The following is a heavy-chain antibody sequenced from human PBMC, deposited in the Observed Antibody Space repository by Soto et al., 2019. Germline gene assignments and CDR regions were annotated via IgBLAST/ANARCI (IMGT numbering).Heavy chain of an antibody. CDR2: IYSTGAT. J-gene: IGHJ4*02. CDR3: VREGLGMVGFDF. D-gene: IGHD7-27*01. V-gene: IGHV4-30-4*01. CDR1: GGPISGYY. Sequence: SETLSLTCTVSGGPISGYYWNWVRQSSGKGLEWIGYIYSTGATYYNPSLESRATISLDTSNSQFSLRVTSLTPADTAVYDCVREGLGMVGFDFWGQGVQVTVSS.